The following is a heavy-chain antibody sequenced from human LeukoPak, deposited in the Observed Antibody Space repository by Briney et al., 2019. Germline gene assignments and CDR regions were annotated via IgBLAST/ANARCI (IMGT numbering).Heavy chain of an antibody. CDR1: GFTFSSYA. CDR2: ISGSGGST. V-gene: IGHV3-23*01. J-gene: IGHJ4*02. CDR3: ANGRYKMTTVTTVGY. Sequence: GGYLRLSCAASGFTFSSYAMSWVRQAPGKGLEWVSAISGSGGSTYYADSVKGRFTISRDNSKNTLYLQMNSLRAEDTAVYYCANGRYKMTTVTTVGYWGQGTLVTVSS. D-gene: IGHD4-17*01.